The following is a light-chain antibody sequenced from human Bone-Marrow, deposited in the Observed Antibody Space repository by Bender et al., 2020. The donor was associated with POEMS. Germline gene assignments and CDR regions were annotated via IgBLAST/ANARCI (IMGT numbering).Light chain of an antibody. CDR1: TSNIGTNS. V-gene: IGLV1-44*01. CDR2: SDT. Sequence: QSVLTQPPSASGTPGQRVTISCSGTTSNIGTNSVNWYQHLPGTAPKLLIYSDTQRPSGVPDRFSGSKSGNTASLTVSGLQAEDEADYYCTSYEATNTWVFGTGTKVTVL. CDR3: TSYEATNTWV. J-gene: IGLJ1*01.